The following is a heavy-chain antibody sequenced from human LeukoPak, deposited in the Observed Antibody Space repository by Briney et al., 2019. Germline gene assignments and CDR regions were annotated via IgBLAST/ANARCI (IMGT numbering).Heavy chain of an antibody. CDR1: GYTFTGYY. J-gene: IGHJ4*02. CDR2: INPNSGGT. V-gene: IGHV1-2*02. Sequence: GASVKVSCTASGYTFTGYYMHWVRQAPGQGLEWMGWINPNSGGTNYAQKFQGRVTMTRDTSISTAYMELSRLRSDDTAVYYCARDTYDSSGYPKVGFDYWGQGTLVTVSS. CDR3: ARDTYDSSGYPKVGFDY. D-gene: IGHD3-22*01.